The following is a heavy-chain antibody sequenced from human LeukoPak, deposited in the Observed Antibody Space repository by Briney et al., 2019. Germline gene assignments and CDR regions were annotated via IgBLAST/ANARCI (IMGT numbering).Heavy chain of an antibody. D-gene: IGHD3-10*01. CDR1: GESLGGYY. CDR3: ARANMVRGGFFDL. V-gene: IGHV4-34*01. J-gene: IGHJ2*01. CDR2: ISHTGIP. Sequence: SETLSLTCGVFGESLGGYYWTWTRQPPGQGLEWFGEISHTGIPNYNASLKSRVTISVDTSKKQFSLRLTSVTAADTAVYYCARANMVRGGFFDLWGRGTLVTVSS.